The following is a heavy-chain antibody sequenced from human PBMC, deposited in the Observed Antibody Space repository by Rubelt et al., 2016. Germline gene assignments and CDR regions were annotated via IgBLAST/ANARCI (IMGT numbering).Heavy chain of an antibody. CDR3: ARGVGYCSSTSCYAGDY. V-gene: IGHV4-59*09. J-gene: IGHJ4*02. Sequence: NYNPSLNSRVTILVDTSKNQFSLKLSSVTAADTAVYYCARGVGYCSSTSCYAGDYWGQGTLVTVSS. D-gene: IGHD2-2*01.